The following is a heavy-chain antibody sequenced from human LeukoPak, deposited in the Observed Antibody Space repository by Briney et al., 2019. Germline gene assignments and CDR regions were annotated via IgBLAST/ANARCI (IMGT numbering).Heavy chain of an antibody. J-gene: IGHJ6*03. D-gene: IGHD3-10*02. CDR2: ISSSGSTI. Sequence: GGSLGLSCAASGFTFSSYNMNWVRQAPGKGLEWVSYISSSGSTIYYADSVKGRFTISRDNAKNSLYLQMNSLRAEDTAVYYCAELGITMIGGVWGKGTTVTIS. CDR1: GFTFSSYN. CDR3: AELGITMIGGV. V-gene: IGHV3-48*03.